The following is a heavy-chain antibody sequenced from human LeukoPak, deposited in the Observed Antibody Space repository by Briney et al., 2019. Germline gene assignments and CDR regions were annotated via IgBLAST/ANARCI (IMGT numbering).Heavy chain of an antibody. Sequence: GGSLRLSCAASGFTFSNYGMHWVRQAPGKGLEWVALISYDGSNKYFADSVKGRFTISRDNSKNTLYLQMHSLRAEDAAVYYCAKDNVAAAGRYFDYWGQGTLVTVSS. J-gene: IGHJ4*02. CDR1: GFTFSNYG. CDR3: AKDNVAAAGRYFDY. CDR2: ISYDGSNK. D-gene: IGHD6-13*01. V-gene: IGHV3-30*18.